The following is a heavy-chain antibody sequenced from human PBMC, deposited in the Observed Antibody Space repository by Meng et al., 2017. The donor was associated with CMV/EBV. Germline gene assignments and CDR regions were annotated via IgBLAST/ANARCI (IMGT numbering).Heavy chain of an antibody. V-gene: IGHV4-59*01. J-gene: IGHJ4*02. Sequence: SETLSLTCTVSGGSISSYYCNWVRQPPGKGLEWIGYIPYTGTTKYNPSLESRVTMLVDTSKNQFSLKLSPVTAADTAVYYCARALAVAGPYFDYWGQGTLVTGLL. CDR1: GGSISSYY. CDR2: IPYTGTT. D-gene: IGHD6-19*01. CDR3: ARALAVAGPYFDY.